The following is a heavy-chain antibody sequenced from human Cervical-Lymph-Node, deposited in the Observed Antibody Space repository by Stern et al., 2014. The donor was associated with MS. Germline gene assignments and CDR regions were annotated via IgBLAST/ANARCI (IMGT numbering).Heavy chain of an antibody. D-gene: IGHD5-18*01. CDR3: MRRGIGYGYRNDAFDM. V-gene: IGHV1-69*01. CDR2: VIPILGPT. CDR1: GGSFSDYA. J-gene: IGHJ3*02. Sequence: VQLVQSGAEVKKPGSSVKVSCKASGGSFSDYAISWVRQAPGQGLEWMGGVIPILGPTDYAQKFQGRVTINADALTSAVLTELSSLRSEDTAMYYCMRRGIGYGYRNDAFDMWGQGTMVTVSS.